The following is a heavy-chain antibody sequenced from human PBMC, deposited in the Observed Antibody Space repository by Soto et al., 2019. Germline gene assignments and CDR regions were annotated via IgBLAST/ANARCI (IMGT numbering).Heavy chain of an antibody. J-gene: IGHJ4*02. V-gene: IGHV3-23*01. Sequence: GGSLRLSCVASGFTFSRHGLSWVRQAPGKGLEWVSTINPSGDSTFYADSVKGRFTISRDNSKNAVYLQMNSLSVGDTAVYLCAKVDVSTAGSFDYWGQGALVTVS. CDR2: INPSGDST. CDR3: AKVDVSTAGSFDY. CDR1: GFTFSRHG. D-gene: IGHD6-13*01.